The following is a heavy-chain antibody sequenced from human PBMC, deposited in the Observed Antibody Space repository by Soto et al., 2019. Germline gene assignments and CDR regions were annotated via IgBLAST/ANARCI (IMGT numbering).Heavy chain of an antibody. J-gene: IGHJ6*02. CDR2: IYSGGST. D-gene: IGHD2-21*02. CDR1: GFTVSSNY. V-gene: IGHV3-53*01. CDR3: ARDCGGDCPLKDV. Sequence: GGSLRLSCAASGFTVSSNYMSWVRQAPGKGLEWVSVIYSGGSTYYADSVKGRFTISRDNSKNTLYLQMNSLRAEDTAVYYCARDCGGDCPLKDVWGQGTTVTVSS.